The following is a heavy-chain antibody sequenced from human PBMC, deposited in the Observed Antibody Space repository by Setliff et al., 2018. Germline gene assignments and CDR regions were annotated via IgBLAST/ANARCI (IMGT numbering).Heavy chain of an antibody. J-gene: IGHJ6*03. V-gene: IGHV4-4*02. Sequence: PSETLSLTCAVSGASISKTDLWSWVRLPPGKGLEWIGQIYTSWSTNYNPSLKSRVTISLDTSKNQFSLSLTSVTAEDTAVYYCARMSGFQYIDVWDKGTTVTVSS. CDR2: IYTSWST. CDR3: ARMSGFQYIDV. CDR1: GASISKTDL. D-gene: IGHD3-3*01.